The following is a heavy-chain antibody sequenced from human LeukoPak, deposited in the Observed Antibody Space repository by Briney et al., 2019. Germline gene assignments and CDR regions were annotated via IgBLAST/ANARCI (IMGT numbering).Heavy chain of an antibody. J-gene: IGHJ4*02. V-gene: IGHV3-7*05. Sequence: GGSLTLSCAASGFTFSNYWMIWLRQAPGKGLEWVANIKQDGSETYYVDSVRGRFSISRDNAKNSLYLQMNSLRAEDTAVYYCANALGAHYFDYWGQGTLVTVSS. CDR3: ANALGAHYFDY. CDR2: IKQDGSET. D-gene: IGHD1-26*01. CDR1: GFTFSNYW.